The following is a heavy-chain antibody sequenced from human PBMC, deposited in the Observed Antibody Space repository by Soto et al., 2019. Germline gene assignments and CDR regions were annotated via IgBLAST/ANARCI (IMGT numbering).Heavy chain of an antibody. J-gene: IGHJ4*02. Sequence: GASVKVSCKASGYTFTSYGISWVRQAPGQGLEWMGWISAYNGNTNYAQKLQGRVTMTTDTSTSTAYMELRSLRSDDTAVYYCARDCSSTSCYFLVDYWGQGTLVTVSS. CDR1: GYTFTSYG. D-gene: IGHD2-2*01. CDR3: ARDCSSTSCYFLVDY. CDR2: ISAYNGNT. V-gene: IGHV1-18*01.